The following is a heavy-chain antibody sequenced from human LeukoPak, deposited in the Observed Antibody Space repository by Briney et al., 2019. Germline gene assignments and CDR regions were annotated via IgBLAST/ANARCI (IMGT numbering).Heavy chain of an antibody. Sequence: PSGTLSLTCAVYGGSFSGYYWSWIRQPPGKGLEWIGEINHSGSTNYNPSLKSRVTISVDTSKNQFSLKLSSVTAADTAVYYCARGSRDGYKPFDYWGQGTLVTVSS. CDR3: ARGSRDGYKPFDY. J-gene: IGHJ4*02. V-gene: IGHV4-34*01. D-gene: IGHD5-24*01. CDR2: INHSGST. CDR1: GGSFSGYY.